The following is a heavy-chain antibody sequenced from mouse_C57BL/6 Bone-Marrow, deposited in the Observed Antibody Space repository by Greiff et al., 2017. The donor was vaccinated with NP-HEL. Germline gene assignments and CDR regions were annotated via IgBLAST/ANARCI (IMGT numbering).Heavy chain of an antibody. Sequence: EVMLVESGGGLVQPKGSLKLSCAASGFSSNTYAMNWVRQAPGKGLEWVARIRSKSNNYATYYADSLKDRFTISRDDSESMLYLQMNNLKTEDTAMYYCVRQGYDGYYLDYWGQGTTLTVSS. CDR2: IRSKSNNYAT. V-gene: IGHV10-1*01. J-gene: IGHJ2*01. CDR3: VRQGYDGYYLDY. CDR1: GFSSNTYA. D-gene: IGHD2-3*01.